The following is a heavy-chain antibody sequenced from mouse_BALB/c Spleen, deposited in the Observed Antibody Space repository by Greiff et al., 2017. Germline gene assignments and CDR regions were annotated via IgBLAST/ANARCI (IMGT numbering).Heavy chain of an antibody. V-gene: IGHV1-69*02. J-gene: IGHJ4*01. CDR1: GYTFTSYW. D-gene: IGHD2-1*01. CDR3: TRSYGNYDYYAMDY. CDR2: IYPSDSYT. Sequence: VQLQQPGAELVRPGASVKLSCKASGYTFTSYWINWVKQRPGQGLEWIGNIYPSDSYTNYNQKFKDKATLTVDKSSSTAYMQLSSPTSEDSAVYYCTRSYGNYDYYAMDYWGQGTSVTVSS.